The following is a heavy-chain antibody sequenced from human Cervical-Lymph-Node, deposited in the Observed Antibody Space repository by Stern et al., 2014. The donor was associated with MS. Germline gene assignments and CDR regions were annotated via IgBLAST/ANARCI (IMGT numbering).Heavy chain of an antibody. CDR2: LSGGSSHI. J-gene: IGHJ6*02. D-gene: IGHD3-3*01. CDR3: ARVLPPLRKYGMDV. Sequence: EVQLVESGGGLVKPGGSLRLSCAASGFSFSTYDMNWVRQAPGKGLEWVSSLSGGSSHIYYADSVKGRFPISRNTAKNSVYLQMASLRAKDPAVYFCARVLPPLRKYGMDVWGQGTTVTVSS. CDR1: GFSFSTYD. V-gene: IGHV3-21*01.